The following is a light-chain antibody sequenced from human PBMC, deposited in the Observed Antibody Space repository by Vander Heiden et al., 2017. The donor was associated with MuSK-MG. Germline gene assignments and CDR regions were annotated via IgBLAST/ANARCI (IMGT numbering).Light chain of an antibody. CDR1: QDISPY. CDR3: QQLKRYQFT. CDR2: GAS. J-gene: IGKJ3*01. V-gene: IGKV1-9*01. Sequence: DIQLTQSPTFLSASVGDRINITCRASQDISPYLAWYQQNPGKAPKLLIHGASTSLNRLPTRRSGSSSVTESTRTSGILNPEYLATYFCQQLKRYQFTFGPGTKVDIK.